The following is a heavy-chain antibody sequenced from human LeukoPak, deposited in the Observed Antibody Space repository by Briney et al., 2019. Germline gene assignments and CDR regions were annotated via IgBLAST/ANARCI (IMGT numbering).Heavy chain of an antibody. V-gene: IGHV3-7*01. D-gene: IGHD4-17*01. CDR3: AREGYGDYHI. J-gene: IGHJ3*02. CDR2: INQDGSEK. CDR1: RSPFSNHW. Sequence: GGSLRLSCAVSRSPFSNHWMTWVRQAPGKGLERVANINQDGSEKYYVDSVKGRFSISRDNAKSSLYLQMNSLRVEDTAMYFCAREGYGDYHIWGQGTIVTVSS.